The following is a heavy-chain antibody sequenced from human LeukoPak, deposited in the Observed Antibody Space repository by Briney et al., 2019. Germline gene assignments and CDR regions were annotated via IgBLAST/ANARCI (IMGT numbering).Heavy chain of an antibody. CDR3: ARDSGSGGP. V-gene: IGHV3-33*01. D-gene: IGHD6-19*01. CDR1: GLPLTSFC. J-gene: IGHJ5*02. Sequence: GGPLTLSCAPSGLPLTSFCTLWVRDAPGEGLEWVAVIWYDGIDKYYADSVKGRFTISRDNSKNTLYLQMNSLRAEDTAVYYCARDSGSGGPWGQGTPVTVSS. CDR2: IWYDGIDK.